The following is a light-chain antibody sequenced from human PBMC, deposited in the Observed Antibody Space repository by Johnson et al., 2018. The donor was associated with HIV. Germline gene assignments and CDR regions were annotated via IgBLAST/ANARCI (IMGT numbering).Light chain of an antibody. J-gene: IGLJ1*01. CDR3: GTWDSSLSAEV. Sequence: QSVLTQPPSVSAAPGQKVTISCSGSYSDIGNNYVSWYQQLPGTAPKLLIYDNNKRPSGIPDRFSGSKSGTSATLGITGLQTGDEADYYCGTWDSSLSAEVFGTGTKVTVL. V-gene: IGLV1-51*01. CDR1: YSDIGNNY. CDR2: DNN.